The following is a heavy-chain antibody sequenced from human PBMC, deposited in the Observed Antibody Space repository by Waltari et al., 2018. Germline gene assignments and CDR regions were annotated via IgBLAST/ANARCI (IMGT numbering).Heavy chain of an antibody. Sequence: QVQLVQSGAEVKKPGASVKVSCKASGYTFTGYYMHWVRQAPGQGLEWMGWINPNSGGTNYAQKFQGWVTMTRDTSISTAYMELSRLRSDDTAVYYCARGGLMVRGVDNWFDPWGQGTLVTVSS. D-gene: IGHD3-10*01. J-gene: IGHJ5*02. CDR1: GYTFTGYY. V-gene: IGHV1-2*04. CDR3: ARGGLMVRGVDNWFDP. CDR2: INPNSGGT.